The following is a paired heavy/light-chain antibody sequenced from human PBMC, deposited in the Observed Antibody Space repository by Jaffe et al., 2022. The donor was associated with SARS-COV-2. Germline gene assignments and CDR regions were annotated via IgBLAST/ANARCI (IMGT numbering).Light chain of an antibody. Sequence: DIVMTQSPDSLAVSLGERATINCKSSQSILYNSNNKNYLTWYQQKPGQPPKLLIYWASTRESGVPDRFSGSGSGTDFTLTISSLQAEDVAVYYCQQYYSSPATFGQGTKVEIK. CDR2: WAS. CDR1: QSILYNSNNKNY. J-gene: IGKJ1*01. CDR3: QQYYSSPAT. V-gene: IGKV4-1*01.
Heavy chain of an antibody. CDR1: GGSLSGYY. CDR3: ARGVNSVHCTDGSCRYQNY. V-gene: IGHV4-34*01. Sequence: QVQLQQWGAGVLKPSETLSLTCAVYGGSLSGYYWSWIRQPPGKGLEWIGEINHSGSANYNPSLKDRVTISVDTSKNQFSLRLKSVTAADTSIYYCARGVNSVHCTDGSCRYQNYWGQGTLVTVSS. CDR2: INHSGSA. J-gene: IGHJ4*02. D-gene: IGHD2-15*01.